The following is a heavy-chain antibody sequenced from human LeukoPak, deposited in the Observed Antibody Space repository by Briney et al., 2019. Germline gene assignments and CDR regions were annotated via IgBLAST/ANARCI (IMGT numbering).Heavy chain of an antibody. CDR2: FDPEDGET. CDR1: GYTLTELS. V-gene: IGHV1-24*01. CDR3: ARDSLRVVGASSTLDY. Sequence: ASVKVSCKVSGYTLTELSMHWVRQAPGKGLEWMGGFDPEDGETIYAQKFQGRVTMTEDTSTDTAYMELSSLRSEDTAVYYCARDSLRVVGASSTLDYWGQGTLVTVSS. D-gene: IGHD2-2*01. J-gene: IGHJ4*02.